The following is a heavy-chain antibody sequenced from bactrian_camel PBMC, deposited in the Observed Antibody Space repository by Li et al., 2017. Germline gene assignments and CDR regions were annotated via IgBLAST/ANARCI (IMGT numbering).Heavy chain of an antibody. CDR3: AADPSRELWVGYPPYKY. CDR2: IYTGGGST. D-gene: IGHD5*01. V-gene: IGHV3S19*01. J-gene: IGHJ4*01. Sequence: VQLVESGGGSVQAGGSLRLSCASSGWTYAMYCTGWFRQAPGKGLEWVSSIYTGGGSTYYADSVKGRFTISKDNAKNTLYLQMNSLKPEDTAVYYCAADPSRELWVGYPPYKYWGQGTQVTVS. CDR1: GWTYAMYC.